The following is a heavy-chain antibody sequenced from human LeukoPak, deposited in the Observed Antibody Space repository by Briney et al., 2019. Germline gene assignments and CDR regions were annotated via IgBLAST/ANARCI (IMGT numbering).Heavy chain of an antibody. J-gene: IGHJ4*02. CDR1: GFTFDDYA. CDR2: ISWDGGST. Sequence: GGSLRLSCAASGFTFDDYAMHWVRQAPGKGLEWVSLISWDGGSTYYADSVKSRFTISRDNSKNSLYLQMNSLRAEDTALYYCAKETMVRGGRGPVPLDYRGQGTLVTVSS. CDR3: AKETMVRGGRGPVPLDY. V-gene: IGHV3-43D*03. D-gene: IGHD3-10*01.